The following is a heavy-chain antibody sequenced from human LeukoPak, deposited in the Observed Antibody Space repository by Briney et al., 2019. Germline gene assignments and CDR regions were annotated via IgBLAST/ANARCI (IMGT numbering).Heavy chain of an antibody. CDR2: IYPGDSDT. Sequence: GESLKISCKGSGYSFTSYWIGWVRQMPGKGLEWMGIIYPGDSDTRYSPSFQGQVTISADKSISTAYLQWSSLKASDTAMYYCATTRPGIAAAGPGLLWFDPWGQGTLVTVSS. CDR1: GYSFTSYW. CDR3: ATTRPGIAAAGPGLLWFDP. V-gene: IGHV5-51*01. D-gene: IGHD6-13*01. J-gene: IGHJ5*02.